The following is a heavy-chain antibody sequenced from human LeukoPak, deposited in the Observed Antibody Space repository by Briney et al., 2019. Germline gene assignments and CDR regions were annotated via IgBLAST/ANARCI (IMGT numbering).Heavy chain of an antibody. V-gene: IGHV3-7*01. CDR3: ASLDY. CDR1: GFTYSSSW. J-gene: IGHJ4*02. CDR2: IKQDGIEK. Sequence: GGSLRLSCAASGFTYSSSWMNWVRQAPGKGLEWVANIKQDGIEKYYVDFVKGRFTISRDNDKNSLYLQMNTLRAEDTAGYYCASLDYWVRGTLVTVCS.